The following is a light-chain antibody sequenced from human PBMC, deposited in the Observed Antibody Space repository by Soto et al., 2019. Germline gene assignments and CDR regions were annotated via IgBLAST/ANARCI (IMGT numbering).Light chain of an antibody. CDR1: GGSIASNY. V-gene: IGLV6-57*02. CDR2: EDD. Sequence: NFMLTQPHSVSESPGKTVTISCTGSGGSIASNYVQWFQQRPGSAPTTVIYEDDQRPSGVPDRFSGSIDSSSNSASLTISGLKTEDEADYYCSSYTSTATIFFGGGTKVTVL. J-gene: IGLJ2*01. CDR3: SSYTSTATIF.